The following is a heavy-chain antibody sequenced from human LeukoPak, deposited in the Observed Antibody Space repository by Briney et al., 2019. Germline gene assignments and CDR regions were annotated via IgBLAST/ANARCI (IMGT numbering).Heavy chain of an antibody. CDR1: GFTFSPYS. V-gene: IGHV3-30*18. CDR3: ANLDY. J-gene: IGHJ4*02. CDR2: ISYDGSNK. Sequence: GGSLRLSCVVSGFTFSPYSMNWVRQAPGKGLEWVAVISYDGSNKYYADSVKGRFTISRDNSKNTLYLQMNSLRAEDTAVYYCANLDYWGQGTLVTVSS.